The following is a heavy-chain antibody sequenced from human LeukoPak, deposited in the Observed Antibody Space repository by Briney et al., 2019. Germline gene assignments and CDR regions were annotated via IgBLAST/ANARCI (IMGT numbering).Heavy chain of an antibody. D-gene: IGHD6-13*01. V-gene: IGHV3-21*01. CDR2: ISSSSYI. J-gene: IGHJ4*02. CDR1: GFTFSSYS. CDR3: ARGSYSGSFDY. Sequence: GGSRRLSCTASGFTFSSYSMNWVRQAPGKGLEWVSSISSSSYIYYADSVKGRFTISRDNAKNSLYLQMNSLRAEDTAVYYCARGSYSGSFDYWGQGTLVTVSS.